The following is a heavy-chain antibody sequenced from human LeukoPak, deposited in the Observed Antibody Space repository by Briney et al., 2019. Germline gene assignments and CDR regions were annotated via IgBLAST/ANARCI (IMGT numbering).Heavy chain of an antibody. CDR3: ARDRTTDFWSGYYTNYFDY. V-gene: IGHV3-7*01. CDR2: IKQDGSEK. CDR1: GFTFSSYW. J-gene: IGHJ4*02. D-gene: IGHD3-3*01. Sequence: GGSLRLSCAASGFTFSSYWMTWVRQAPGKGLEWVATIKQDGSEKYYVDSVKGRFTISRDNAKNSLYVQMNSLRAEDTAVYYCARDRTTDFWSGYYTNYFDYWGQGTLVTVSS.